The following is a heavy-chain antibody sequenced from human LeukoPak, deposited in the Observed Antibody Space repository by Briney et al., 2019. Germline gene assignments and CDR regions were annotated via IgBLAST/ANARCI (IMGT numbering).Heavy chain of an antibody. CDR3: ARRDGGYEVD. CDR1: GFTVSSDD. J-gene: IGHJ4*02. D-gene: IGHD5-12*01. V-gene: IGHV3-53*01. CDR2: VYSGGRT. Sequence: GRSLRLSCAASGFTVSSDDMSCVRRVSGKGLEWVSVVYSGGRTYYADSVKGRFTISRDNSKNTLYLQMNSLRVEDRAVYYCARRDGGYEVDWGQGTLVTVSS.